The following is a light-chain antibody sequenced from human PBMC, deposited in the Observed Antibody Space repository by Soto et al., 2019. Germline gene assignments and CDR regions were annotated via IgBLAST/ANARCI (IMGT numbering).Light chain of an antibody. Sequence: VMTQSPGTLSVSPGARATLSCRASQNIGNKVGWYQQKPGQAPRLLIYGASTRATSIPVRFSGSGSGTEFTLTITCLQSEDSAVYYGQEYNYWHPITFGGGTKVDIK. CDR2: GAS. J-gene: IGKJ4*01. V-gene: IGKV3-15*01. CDR1: QNIGNK. CDR3: QEYNYWHPIT.